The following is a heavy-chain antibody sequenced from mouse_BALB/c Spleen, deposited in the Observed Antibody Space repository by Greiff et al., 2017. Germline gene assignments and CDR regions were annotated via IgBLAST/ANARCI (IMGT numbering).Heavy chain of an antibody. V-gene: IGHV2-6-5*01. D-gene: IGHD2-10*02. CDR2: IWGGGST. J-gene: IGHJ4*01. CDR1: GFSLTDYG. Sequence: QVQLKESGPGLVAPSQSLSITCTVSGFSLTDYGVSWIRQPPGKGLEWLGVIWGGGSTYYNSALKSRLSISKDNSKSQVFLKMNSLQTDDTAMYYCAKHDKYGTPYYYAMDYWGQGTSVTVSS. CDR3: AKHDKYGTPYYYAMDY.